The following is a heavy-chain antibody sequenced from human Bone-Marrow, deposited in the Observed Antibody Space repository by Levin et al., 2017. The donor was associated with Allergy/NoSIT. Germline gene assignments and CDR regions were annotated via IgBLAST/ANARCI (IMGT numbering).Heavy chain of an antibody. J-gene: IGHJ5*01. CDR3: ARTVRGNWFDS. D-gene: IGHD3-10*01. Sequence: SETLSLTCSVSGGSISSAEDYWSWIRLAPGKGLEWVGYIFHSGSTYYSPSLESRLKMSIDKSRNEFYLKMTSVTAADTAIYYCARTVRGNWFDSWGAGTLVTVSS. CDR2: IFHSGST. V-gene: IGHV4-30-4*01. CDR1: GGSISSAEDY.